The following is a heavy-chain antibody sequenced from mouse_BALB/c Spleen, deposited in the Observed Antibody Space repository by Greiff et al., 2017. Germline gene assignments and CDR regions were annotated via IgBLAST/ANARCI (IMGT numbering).Heavy chain of an antibody. D-gene: IGHD1-1*01. V-gene: IGHV1-77*01. CDR1: GYTFTDYV. CDR3: ARSNYGSSFSFAY. Sequence: QVHVKQSGPELVKPGASVKMSCKASGYTFTDYVISWVKQRTGQGLEWIGEIYPGSGSTYYNEKFKGKATLTADKSSNTAYMQLSSLTSEDSAVYFCARSNYGSSFSFAYWGQGTLVTVSA. J-gene: IGHJ3*01. CDR2: IYPGSGST.